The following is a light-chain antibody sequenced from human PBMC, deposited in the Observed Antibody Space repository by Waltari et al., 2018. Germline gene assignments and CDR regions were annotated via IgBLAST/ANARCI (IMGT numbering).Light chain of an antibody. CDR2: DVT. CDR1: SSDVGGYSY. CDR3: CSYAGSITFWV. Sequence: QSALTQPRSVSGSPGQSVTISCTGTSSDVGGYSYVSWYQHHPGKAPKLLIYDVTKRPSGVPDRFSASKSDNTASLTISGLQAEDEADYYCCSYAGSITFWVFGGGTKLTVL. V-gene: IGLV2-11*01. J-gene: IGLJ3*02.